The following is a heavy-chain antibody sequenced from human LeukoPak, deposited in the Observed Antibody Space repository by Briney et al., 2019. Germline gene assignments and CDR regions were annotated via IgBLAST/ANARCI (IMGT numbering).Heavy chain of an antibody. CDR1: GFTFSSYA. J-gene: IGHJ6*02. V-gene: IGHV3-15*01. CDR3: STGAKYYGMDV. CDR2: IKSKIDGGTI. D-gene: IGHD3-16*01. Sequence: GGSLRLSCAASGFTFSSYAMSWVRQVPGKGLEWVGRIKSKIDGGTIDYAAPVKGRFTISRDDSKNMVFLQMNSLKTEDSAVYTCSTGAKYYGMDVWGQGTTVTVSS.